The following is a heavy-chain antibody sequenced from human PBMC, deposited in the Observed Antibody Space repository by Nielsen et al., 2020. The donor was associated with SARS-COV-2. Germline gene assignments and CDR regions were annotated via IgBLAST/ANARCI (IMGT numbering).Heavy chain of an antibody. J-gene: IGHJ6*02. D-gene: IGHD6-13*01. CDR3: AKESYSSSWPGSHYYYYYGMDV. V-gene: IGHV3-30*18. CDR1: GFSFRSYG. CDR2: ISYDGSNK. Sequence: GESLKISCAASGFSFRSYGIHWVRQAPGKGLEWVAVISYDGSNKVYAESVKGRFTISRDNSKNTLYLEIDSLRAEDTAVYYCAKESYSSSWPGSHYYYYYGMDVWGQGTTVTASS.